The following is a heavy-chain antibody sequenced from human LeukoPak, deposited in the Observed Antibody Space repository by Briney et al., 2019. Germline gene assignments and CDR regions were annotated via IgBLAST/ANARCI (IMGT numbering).Heavy chain of an antibody. Sequence: ASVKVSCKASGYTFTGYYMHWVRQAPGQGLEWMGRINPNSGGTNYVQKFQGRVTMTRDTSISTAYMELSRLRSDDTAVYYCARVFKGSGWYGEIDYWGQGTLVTVSS. CDR1: GYTFTGYY. CDR3: ARVFKGSGWYGEIDY. CDR2: INPNSGGT. V-gene: IGHV1-2*06. D-gene: IGHD6-19*01. J-gene: IGHJ4*02.